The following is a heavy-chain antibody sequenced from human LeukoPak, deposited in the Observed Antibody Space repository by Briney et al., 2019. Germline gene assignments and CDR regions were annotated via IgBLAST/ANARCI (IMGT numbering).Heavy chain of an antibody. CDR2: INHSGST. D-gene: IGHD3-10*01. Sequence: SETLSLTCAVYGGSFSGYYWSWIRQPPGKGLEWIGEINHSGSTNYNPSLKSRVTISVDTSKNQFSLKLSSVTAADTAVYYCARGPNVLLWFGELSPIDYWGQGTLVTVSS. V-gene: IGHV4-34*01. CDR3: ARGPNVLLWFGELSPIDY. CDR1: GGSFSGYY. J-gene: IGHJ4*02.